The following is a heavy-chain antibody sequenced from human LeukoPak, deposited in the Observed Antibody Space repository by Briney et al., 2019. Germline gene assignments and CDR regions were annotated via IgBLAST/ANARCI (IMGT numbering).Heavy chain of an antibody. Sequence: LSGGSLRLSCAASGFTFSSYAMSWVRQAPGKGLKWVSSISGNGDSTYYADSVKGRFTISRDNSKNMLYLQMHSLRAEDAAVYYCAKDLGGSLPYFDPWGQGTLVTVSS. J-gene: IGHJ4*02. V-gene: IGHV3-23*01. CDR2: ISGNGDST. CDR3: AKDLGGSLPYFDP. CDR1: GFTFSSYA. D-gene: IGHD1-26*01.